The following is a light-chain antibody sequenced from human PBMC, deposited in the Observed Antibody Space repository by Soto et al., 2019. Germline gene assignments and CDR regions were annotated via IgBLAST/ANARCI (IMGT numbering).Light chain of an antibody. J-gene: IGLJ2*01. CDR3: CSYAGGYTHAV. V-gene: IGLV2-11*01. Sequence: QSALTQPASVSGSPGQSITISCSGAYNLVSWYQQHPGKAPKLMIYDVSKRPSGVPDRFSGSKSGNTASLTISGLQAEDEADYYCCSYAGGYTHAVFGGGTKLTVL. CDR2: DVS. CDR1: YNL.